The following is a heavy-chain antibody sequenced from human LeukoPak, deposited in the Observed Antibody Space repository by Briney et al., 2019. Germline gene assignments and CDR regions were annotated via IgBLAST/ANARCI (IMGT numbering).Heavy chain of an antibody. J-gene: IGHJ4*02. Sequence: SETLSFTCAVYGGSFSGYYWSWIRQPPGKGLEWIGEINHSGSTNYNPSLKSRVTISVDTSKNQFSLKLSSVTAADTAVYYCARGGGYASPIGYWGQGALVTVSS. V-gene: IGHV4-34*01. CDR1: GGSFSGYY. CDR2: INHSGST. D-gene: IGHD5-12*01. CDR3: ARGGGYASPIGY.